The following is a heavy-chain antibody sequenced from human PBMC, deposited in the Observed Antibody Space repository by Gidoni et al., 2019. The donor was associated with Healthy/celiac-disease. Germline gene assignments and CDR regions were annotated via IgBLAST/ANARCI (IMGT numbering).Heavy chain of an antibody. CDR2: IYYSGST. D-gene: IGHD6-19*01. Sequence: QVQLQESGPGLVKPSQTLSLTCTVPGGSISSGGYYWSWIRQHPGKGLEWIGYIYYSGSTYYNPSLKSRVTRSVDTSKNQFSLKLSSVPAADTAVYYCARDLAGEWAFDSWGQGTLVTVSS. V-gene: IGHV4-31*03. CDR3: ARDLAGEWAFDS. CDR1: GGSISSGGYY. J-gene: IGHJ4*02.